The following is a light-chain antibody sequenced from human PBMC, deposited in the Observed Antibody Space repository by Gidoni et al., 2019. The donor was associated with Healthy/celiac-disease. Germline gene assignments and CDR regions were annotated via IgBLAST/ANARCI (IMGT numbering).Light chain of an antibody. V-gene: IGLV2-14*01. CDR2: DVS. Sequence: QSALTHPASVSGSPEQSITISCTGTSSDVGGYNYVSWYQQHPGKAPKLMIYDVSNRPSGVSNRFSGSKSGNTASLTISGLQAEDEADYYCSSYTSSSTLYVFGTGTKVTVL. CDR1: SSDVGGYNY. J-gene: IGLJ1*01. CDR3: SSYTSSSTLYV.